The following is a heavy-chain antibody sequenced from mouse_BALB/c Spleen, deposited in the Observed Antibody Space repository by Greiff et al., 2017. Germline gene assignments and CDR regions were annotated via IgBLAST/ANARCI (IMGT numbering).Heavy chain of an antibody. D-gene: IGHD2-4*01. Sequence: EVKLVESGGGLVKPGGSLKLSCAASGFTFSSYAMSWVRQTPEKRLEWVASISSGGSTYYPDSVKGRFTISRDNARNILYLQMSSLRSEDTAMYYCARGDDYPFAYWGQGTLVTVSA. V-gene: IGHV5-6-5*01. CDR3: ARGDDYPFAY. J-gene: IGHJ3*01. CDR2: ISSGGST. CDR1: GFTFSSYA.